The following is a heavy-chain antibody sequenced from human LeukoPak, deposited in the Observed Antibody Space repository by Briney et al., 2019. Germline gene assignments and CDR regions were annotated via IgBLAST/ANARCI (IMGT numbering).Heavy chain of an antibody. CDR1: GGTFSSYA. CDR3: ARGGGGGYCSSTSCYHVGGYYYYMDV. V-gene: IGHV1-69*06. D-gene: IGHD2-2*01. Sequence: GASVKVSCKASGGTFSSYAISWVRQAPGQGLEWMGGIIPIFGTANYAQKFQGRVTITADKSTSTAYMELSSLRSEDTAVYYCARGGGGGYCSSTSCYHVGGYYYYMDVWGKGTTVTVSS. CDR2: IIPIFGTA. J-gene: IGHJ6*03.